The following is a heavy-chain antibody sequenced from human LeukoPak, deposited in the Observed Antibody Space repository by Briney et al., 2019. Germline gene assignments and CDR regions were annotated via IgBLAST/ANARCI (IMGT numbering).Heavy chain of an antibody. Sequence: GGSLRLSCAASGFTFSTYWMHWVRQAPGKGLVWVSHINVDGSGATYADSVKGRFTISRDNAKNTLYLHMNSLRAEDTAVYYCARATRIYSSGWYYSFDYWGQGALVTVSS. CDR1: GFTFSTYW. CDR2: INVDGSGA. V-gene: IGHV3-74*01. D-gene: IGHD6-19*01. CDR3: ARATRIYSSGWYYSFDY. J-gene: IGHJ4*02.